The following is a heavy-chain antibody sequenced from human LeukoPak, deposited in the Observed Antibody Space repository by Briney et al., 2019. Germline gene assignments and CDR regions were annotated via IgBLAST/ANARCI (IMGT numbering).Heavy chain of an antibody. D-gene: IGHD3-3*01. Sequence: SQTLSLTCAVSGGSISSGGYSWSWIRQPPGKGLEWIGYIYHSGSTYYNPSLKSRVTISVDRSKNQFSLKLSSVTAADTAVYYCASRNQDFWSGYWDVWGQGTTVAVSS. CDR2: IYHSGST. V-gene: IGHV4-30-2*01. CDR3: ASRNQDFWSGYWDV. CDR1: GGSISSGGYS. J-gene: IGHJ6*02.